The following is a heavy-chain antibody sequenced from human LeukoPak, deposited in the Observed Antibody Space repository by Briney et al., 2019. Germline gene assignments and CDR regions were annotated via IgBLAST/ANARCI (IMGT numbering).Heavy chain of an antibody. V-gene: IGHV4-30-4*02. CDR2: IYYSGST. CDR1: GGSISSRSYY. D-gene: IGHD3-3*01. Sequence: PSETLSLTCSVSGGSISSRSYYWSWIRQPPGKGLEWIGYIYYSGSTYYNPSLKSRVTISVDTSKNQFSLKLSSVTAADTAVYYCARYYYDFWSGYVFDYWGQGTLVTVSS. J-gene: IGHJ4*02. CDR3: ARYYYDFWSGYVFDY.